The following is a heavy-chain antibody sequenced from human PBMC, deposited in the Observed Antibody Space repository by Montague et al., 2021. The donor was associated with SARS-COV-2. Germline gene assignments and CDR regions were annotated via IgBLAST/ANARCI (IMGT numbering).Heavy chain of an antibody. CDR2: ISNNGSTI. CDR1: GFTFSSYE. CDR3: ARPATGSYFNAFDF. J-gene: IGHJ3*01. D-gene: IGHD1-26*01. Sequence: SLRLSCAASGFTFSSYEMHWVRQAPGKGLEWVAFISNNGSTIYYADSVKGRFTISRDNSKNTLYLQMNSLRAEDTAMYYCARPATGSYFNAFDFWGQGTMVTVSS. V-gene: IGHV3-30-3*01.